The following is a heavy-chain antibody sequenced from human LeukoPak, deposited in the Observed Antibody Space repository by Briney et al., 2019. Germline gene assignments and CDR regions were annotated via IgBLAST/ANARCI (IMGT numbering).Heavy chain of an antibody. CDR3: AKAFDYYGLRGEGGSFDC. V-gene: IGHV3-13*01. Sequence: PGGSLRLSCVASGFNFSKNDMHWVRQTTERRLEWASAIGVSGDTYYADPVKGRFTISRENGKNSVYLQMNSLRAGDTAVYFCAKAFDYYGLRGEGGSFDCWGQGALVTVSS. D-gene: IGHD3-10*01. CDR2: IGVSGDT. CDR1: GFNFSKND. J-gene: IGHJ4*02.